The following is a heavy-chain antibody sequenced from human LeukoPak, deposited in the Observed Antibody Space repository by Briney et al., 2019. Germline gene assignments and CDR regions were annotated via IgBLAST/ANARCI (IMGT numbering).Heavy chain of an antibody. Sequence: GGSLRLSCAASGFTFSSYGMSWVRQAPGKGLEWVSAISGSGGSTYYADSVKGRFTISRDNSKNTLYPQMSSLRAEDTAVYYCAKDHTRGWYSYYYMDVWGKGTTVTISS. CDR1: GFTFSSYG. V-gene: IGHV3-23*01. CDR3: AKDHTRGWYSYYYMDV. CDR2: ISGSGGST. D-gene: IGHD6-19*01. J-gene: IGHJ6*03.